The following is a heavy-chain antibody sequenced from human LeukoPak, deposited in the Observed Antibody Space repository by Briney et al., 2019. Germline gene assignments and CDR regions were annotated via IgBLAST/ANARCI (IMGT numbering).Heavy chain of an antibody. Sequence: SVKVSSKASGGTFSSYAISWVRQAPGQELEWMGGIIPLFGTANYSQKIQGRVTITADESTSTAYMELSSLRSEDTAVYYCARAEGIGVGATAWGFDYWGQGTLVTVSS. CDR2: IIPLFGTA. V-gene: IGHV1-69*13. CDR3: ARAEGIGVGATAWGFDY. J-gene: IGHJ4*02. CDR1: GGTFSSYA. D-gene: IGHD1-26*01.